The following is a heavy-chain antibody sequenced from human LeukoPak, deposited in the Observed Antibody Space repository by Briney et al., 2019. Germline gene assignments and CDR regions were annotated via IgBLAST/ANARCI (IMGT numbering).Heavy chain of an antibody. J-gene: IGHJ5*02. Sequence: SGGSLRLSCAASGFTFSSYAMSWVRQAPGKGLEWVSTISGTGSSTYYADSAKGRFTISRDNSKDTLFLQLNSLTAADTAMYFCAKASVAIPQYCNSWGQGTLVTVSS. CDR1: GFTFSSYA. V-gene: IGHV3-23*01. CDR2: ISGTGSST. D-gene: IGHD2-2*02. CDR3: AKASVAIPQYCNS.